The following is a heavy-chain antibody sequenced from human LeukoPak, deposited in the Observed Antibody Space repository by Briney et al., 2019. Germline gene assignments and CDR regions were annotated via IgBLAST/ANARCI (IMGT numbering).Heavy chain of an antibody. Sequence: SETLSLTCTVSGYSISSGYYWSWIRQPPGKGLEWIGEINHSGSTNYNPSLKSRVTISVDTSKNQFSLKLSSVTAADTAVYYCASPIAARPRDYWGQGTLSPSPQ. D-gene: IGHD6-6*01. CDR1: GYSISSGYY. CDR3: ASPIAARPRDY. V-gene: IGHV4-38-2*02. CDR2: INHSGST. J-gene: IGHJ4*02.